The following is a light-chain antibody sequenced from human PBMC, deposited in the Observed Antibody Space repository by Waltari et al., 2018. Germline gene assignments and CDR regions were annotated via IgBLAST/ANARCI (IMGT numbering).Light chain of an antibody. CDR2: ATA. V-gene: IGKV1-39*01. Sequence: DIQMTQSPSSLSASVGDRVTISCRASQTIASYLNWYQHQPGKATSLLIYATALLPSGVPSRFSGSGSGTEFTLTISALRPEDFATYYCQQTFTIPHTFGQGTKLEI. CDR3: QQTFTIPHT. J-gene: IGKJ2*01. CDR1: QTIASY.